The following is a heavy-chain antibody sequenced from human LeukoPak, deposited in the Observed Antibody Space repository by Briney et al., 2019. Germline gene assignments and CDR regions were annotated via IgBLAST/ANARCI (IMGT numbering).Heavy chain of an antibody. V-gene: IGHV1-69*04. Sequence: GASVKVSCKASGYTFTSYDINWVRQATGQGLEWMGRIIPILGIANYAQKFQGRVTITADKSTSTAYMELSSLRSEDTAVYYCARSIAAAADLVDLSPVGFDYWGQGTLVTVSS. CDR2: IIPILGIA. J-gene: IGHJ4*02. CDR1: GYTFTSYD. CDR3: ARSIAAAADLVDLSPVGFDY. D-gene: IGHD6-13*01.